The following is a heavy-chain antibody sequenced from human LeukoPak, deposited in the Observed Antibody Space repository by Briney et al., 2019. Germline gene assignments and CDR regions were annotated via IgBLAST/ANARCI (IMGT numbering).Heavy chain of an antibody. CDR1: GDSISSSHW. J-gene: IGHJ4*02. CDR2: IYSGGST. D-gene: IGHD5-12*01. CDR3: ARAEWLRSPLDY. V-gene: IGHV3-66*01. Sequence: PSETLSLTCAVSGDSISSSHWWSWVRQAPGKGLEWVSVIYSGGSTYYADSVKGRITISRDNSKNTLYLQMNSLRAEDTAVYYCARAEWLRSPLDYWGQGTLVTVSS.